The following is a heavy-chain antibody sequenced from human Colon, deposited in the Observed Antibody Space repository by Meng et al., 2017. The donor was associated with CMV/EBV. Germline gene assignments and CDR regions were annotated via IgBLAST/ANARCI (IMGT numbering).Heavy chain of an antibody. J-gene: IGHJ6*02. CDR2: INPNSGGT. V-gene: IGHV1-2*02. CDR1: GYTFTGYY. D-gene: IGHD3-16*01. Sequence: ASVNVSCKASGYTFTGYYMHWVRQAPGQGLEWMGWINPNSGGTNYAQKLQGRVTMTRDTSISTAYMELSRLRSDDTAVYYCARPLGYYYYGMDVWGQGTTVTVSS. CDR3: ARPLGYYYYGMDV.